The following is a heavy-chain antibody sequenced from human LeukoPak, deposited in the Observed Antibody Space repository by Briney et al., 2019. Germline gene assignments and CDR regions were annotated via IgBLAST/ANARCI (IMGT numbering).Heavy chain of an antibody. CDR2: IIYDGSNE. J-gene: IGHJ6*03. CDR3: AKVRGYTLSPSSLYMDV. D-gene: IGHD5-12*01. Sequence: PGGSLRLSCAASGFTLSNCGMHWVRQAPGKGLEWVAVIIYDGSNEYYADSVKGRFTISRDISKNTVYLQMNSLRAEDTAVYYCAKVRGYTLSPSSLYMDVWGKGTTVTVSS. CDR1: GFTLSNCG. V-gene: IGHV3-30*18.